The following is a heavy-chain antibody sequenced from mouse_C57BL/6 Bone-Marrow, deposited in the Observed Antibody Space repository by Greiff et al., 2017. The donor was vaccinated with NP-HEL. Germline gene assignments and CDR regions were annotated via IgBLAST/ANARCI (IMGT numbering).Heavy chain of an antibody. J-gene: IGHJ2*01. CDR1: GYTFTSYW. V-gene: IGHV1-55*01. CDR2: IYPGSGST. Sequence: QVQLQQSGAELVKPGASVKMSCKASGYTFTSYWITWVKQRPGQGLEWIGDIYPGSGSTNYNEKFKSKATLTVDTSSSTAYMQLSSLTSEDSAVYYWARWGYYGYDGAYFDYWGQGTTLTVSS. D-gene: IGHD2-2*01. CDR3: ARWGYYGYDGAYFDY.